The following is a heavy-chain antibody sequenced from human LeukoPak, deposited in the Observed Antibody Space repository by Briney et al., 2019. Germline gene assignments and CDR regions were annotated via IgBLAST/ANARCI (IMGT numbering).Heavy chain of an antibody. J-gene: IGHJ4*02. V-gene: IGHV3-9*01. D-gene: IGHD3-3*01. Sequence: GGSLRLSCAASGFTFDDYAMHWVRHAPGKGLEWVSGISWNSGSIGYADSVKGRFTISRDNAKNSLYLQMNSLRAEDTAVYYCAKASDFWSGYSHPFDYWGQGTLVTVSS. CDR1: GFTFDDYA. CDR2: ISWNSGSI. CDR3: AKASDFWSGYSHPFDY.